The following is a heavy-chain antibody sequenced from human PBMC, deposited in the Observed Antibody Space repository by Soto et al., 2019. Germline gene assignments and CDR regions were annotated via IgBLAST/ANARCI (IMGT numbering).Heavy chain of an antibody. Sequence: GGSLRLSCAASGFTFSSYSMNWVRQAPGKGLEWVSSISSSSSYIYYADSVKGRFTISRDNAKNSLYLQMNSLRAEDTAVYYCARDSGYSSSLYVYWGQGTLVTVSS. J-gene: IGHJ4*02. CDR2: ISSSSSYI. V-gene: IGHV3-21*01. CDR3: ARDSGYSSSLYVY. CDR1: GFTFSSYS. D-gene: IGHD6-13*01.